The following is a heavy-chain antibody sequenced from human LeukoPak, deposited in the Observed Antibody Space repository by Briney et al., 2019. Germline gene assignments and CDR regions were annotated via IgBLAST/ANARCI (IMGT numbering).Heavy chain of an antibody. CDR3: ARASYDSSGYGAFDI. Sequence: GGSLRLSCAASGFTFSSYGMRWVRQAPGKGLEWVAVIWYDGSNKYYADSVKGRFTISRDNSKNTLYLQMNSLRAEDTAVYYCARASYDSSGYGAFDIWGQGTMVTVSS. CDR1: GFTFSSYG. V-gene: IGHV3-33*01. CDR2: IWYDGSNK. D-gene: IGHD3-22*01. J-gene: IGHJ3*02.